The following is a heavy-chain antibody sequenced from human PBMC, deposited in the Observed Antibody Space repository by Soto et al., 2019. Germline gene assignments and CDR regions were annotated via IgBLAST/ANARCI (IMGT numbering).Heavy chain of an antibody. V-gene: IGHV3-33*01. Sequence: QVQLVESGGGVVQPGRSLRLSCAASGFTFSSYGLHWVRQAPGKGLEWVAVIWSDGSNKYYADSVKGRFTISRDNSQNTLYLQINSLRAEDTAVYYCAREFWSGPFDYWGQGTLVTVSS. CDR2: IWSDGSNK. CDR3: AREFWSGPFDY. J-gene: IGHJ4*02. D-gene: IGHD3-3*01. CDR1: GFTFSSYG.